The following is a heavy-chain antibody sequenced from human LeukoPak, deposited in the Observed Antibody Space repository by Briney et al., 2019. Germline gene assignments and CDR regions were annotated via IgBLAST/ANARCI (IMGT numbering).Heavy chain of an antibody. Sequence: SGTLSLTCAVSGGSISSSNWWSWVRQPPGKGLEWIGEIYHSGSTNYNPSLKSRVTISVDKSKNQFSLKLSSVTAADTAVYYCASAYYYDSSGYSWFDPWGQGTLVTVSS. CDR1: GGSISSSNW. D-gene: IGHD3-22*01. V-gene: IGHV4-4*02. CDR2: IYHSGST. CDR3: ASAYYYDSSGYSWFDP. J-gene: IGHJ5*02.